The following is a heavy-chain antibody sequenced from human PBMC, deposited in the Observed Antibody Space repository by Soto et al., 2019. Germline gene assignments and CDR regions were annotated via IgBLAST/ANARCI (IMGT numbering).Heavy chain of an antibody. CDR3: ERGQGIYVRFDF. Sequence: PSETLSLTCSVSGGSVYDFYWNWLRQSPGKGLEWIGNIYSTGTTNYNPSLRSRATISIDTSKNQFSLHLKSVTAADSAMYFCERGQGIYVRFDFWGQGALVTVSS. V-gene: IGHV4-59*02. J-gene: IGHJ4*02. CDR2: IYSTGTT. D-gene: IGHD3-16*01. CDR1: GGSVYDFY.